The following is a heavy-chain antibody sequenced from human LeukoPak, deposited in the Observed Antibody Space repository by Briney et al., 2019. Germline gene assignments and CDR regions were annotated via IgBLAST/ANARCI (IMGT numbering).Heavy chain of an antibody. Sequence: PGESLKISCKGSGYSFTSYWIGWVRQMPGKGLEWMGIIYPGDSDTRYSPSFQGQVTISADKSISTAYLQWSSLKASDTAMYYCARRYYDYVWGSSFDYWGQGTLVTVSS. J-gene: IGHJ4*02. CDR1: GYSFTSYW. CDR2: IYPGDSDT. V-gene: IGHV5-51*01. D-gene: IGHD3-16*01. CDR3: ARRYYDYVWGSSFDY.